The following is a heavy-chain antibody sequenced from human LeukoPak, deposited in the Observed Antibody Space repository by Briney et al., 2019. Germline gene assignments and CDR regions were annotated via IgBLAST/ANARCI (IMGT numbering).Heavy chain of an antibody. V-gene: IGHV1-18*01. CDR3: ARGSPYDSSGYYYGY. Sequence: ASVKVSCEASGYTFSSYGISWVRQAPGQGLEWMGWISGDNGNTNYAQKLQGRVTMTTDTSTSTAYMELRSLRSDDTAVYYCARGSPYDSSGYYYGYWGQGTLVTVSS. J-gene: IGHJ4*02. D-gene: IGHD3-22*01. CDR2: ISGDNGNT. CDR1: GYTFSSYG.